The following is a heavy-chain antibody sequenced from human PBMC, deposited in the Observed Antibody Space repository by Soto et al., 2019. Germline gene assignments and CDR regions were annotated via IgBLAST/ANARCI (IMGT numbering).Heavy chain of an antibody. J-gene: IGHJ6*02. D-gene: IGHD2-2*01. CDR2: IWYDGSNK. CDR1: GFTFSSYG. CDR3: ARGRTSYCSSTSCLYYYGMDV. Sequence: GGSLRLSCAASGFTFSSYGMHWVRQAPGKGLEWVAVIWYDGSNKYYADSVKGRFTISRDNSKNTLYLQMNSLRAEDTAVYYCARGRTSYCSSTSCLYYYGMDVWGQGTTVTVSS. V-gene: IGHV3-33*01.